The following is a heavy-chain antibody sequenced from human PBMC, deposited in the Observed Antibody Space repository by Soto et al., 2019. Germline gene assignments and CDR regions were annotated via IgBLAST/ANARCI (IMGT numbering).Heavy chain of an antibody. J-gene: IGHJ6*02. D-gene: IGHD3-16*01. CDR2: IIPIFGTA. CDR3: ARDACGESISLNYYYGMDV. V-gene: IGHV1-69*13. Sequence: ASVKVSCKASGGTFSSYAISWVRQAPGQGLEWMGGIIPIFGTANYAQKFQGRVTITADESTSTAYMELSSLRSEDTAVYYCARDACGESISLNYYYGMDVWGQGTTVTVSS. CDR1: GGTFSSYA.